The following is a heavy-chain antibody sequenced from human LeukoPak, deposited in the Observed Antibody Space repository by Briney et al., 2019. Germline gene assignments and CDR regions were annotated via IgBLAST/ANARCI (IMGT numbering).Heavy chain of an antibody. CDR3: AREGVDYDFWSGYYPRYGMDV. D-gene: IGHD3-3*01. Sequence: ASVKVSCKASGYTFTSYDINWVRQATGQGLEWMGWMNPNSGNTGYAQKFQGRVTMTRNTSISTAYMELSSLRSEDTAVYYCAREGVDYDFWSGYYPRYGMDVWGQGTTVTVSS. V-gene: IGHV1-8*01. CDR1: GYTFTSYD. CDR2: MNPNSGNT. J-gene: IGHJ6*02.